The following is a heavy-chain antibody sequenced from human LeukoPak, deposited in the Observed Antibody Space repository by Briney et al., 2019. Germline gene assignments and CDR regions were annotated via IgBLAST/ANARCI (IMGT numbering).Heavy chain of an antibody. Sequence: SETLSLTCAVYGGSFSGYYWSWIRQPPGKGLEWIGEINHSGSTNYNPSLKSRVTISVDTSKNQFSLKLSSVTAADTAVYYCARHARRPVLRYFDWGFDPWGQGTLVTVSS. CDR3: ARHARRPVLRYFDWGFDP. V-gene: IGHV4-34*01. CDR2: INHSGST. D-gene: IGHD3-9*01. CDR1: GGSFSGYY. J-gene: IGHJ5*02.